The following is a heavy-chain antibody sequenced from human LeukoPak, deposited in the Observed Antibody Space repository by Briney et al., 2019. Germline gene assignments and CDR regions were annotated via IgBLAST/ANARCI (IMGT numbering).Heavy chain of an antibody. CDR2: VSSGGGST. J-gene: IGHJ3*01. CDR1: GFTFSSYA. D-gene: IGHD3-3*01. Sequence: GGSLRLPCAASGFTFSSYAMIWVRQAPGKGLEWVSSVSSGGGSTYYADSVKGRFTISRDTSKNTLFLQMNSLRAEDTALYFCARRPSLRFDAFAVWGPGTVVTVSS. CDR3: ARRPSLRFDAFAV. V-gene: IGHV3-23*01.